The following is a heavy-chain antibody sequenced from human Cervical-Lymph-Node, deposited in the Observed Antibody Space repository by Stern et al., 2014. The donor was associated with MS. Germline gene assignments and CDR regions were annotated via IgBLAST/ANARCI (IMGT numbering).Heavy chain of an antibody. D-gene: IGHD1-26*01. V-gene: IGHV3-49*03. CDR3: TVGVWNY. J-gene: IGHJ4*02. CDR1: GFTFAKYG. CDR2: IRSNTYDGTT. Sequence: VQLVESGGALVQPGRSLRLSCTTSGFTFAKYGMNWFRQAPGKGPEWVAFIRSNTYDGTTEYASSVKGRFFITRDDSKGVASLQMNSLKTEDTAVYYCTVGVWNYWGQGTLVTVSS.